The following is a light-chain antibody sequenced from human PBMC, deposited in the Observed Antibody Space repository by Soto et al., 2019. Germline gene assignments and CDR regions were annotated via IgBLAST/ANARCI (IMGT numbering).Light chain of an antibody. CDR2: EVS. CDR1: SSDVGGYKY. V-gene: IGLV2-11*01. J-gene: IGLJ2*01. CDR3: NSRTSSGSSV. Sequence: QSALTQPRSVSGSPGQSVTISCTGTSSDVGGYKYVSWYQEYPGKAPKLMIYEVSKRPSGVSNRFSGSKSGNTASLTISGLQADDEAEYYCNSRTSSGSSVFGGGTKLTVL.